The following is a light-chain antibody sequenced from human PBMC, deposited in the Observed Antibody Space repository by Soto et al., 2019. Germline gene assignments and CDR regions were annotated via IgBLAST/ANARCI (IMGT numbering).Light chain of an antibody. CDR2: DAS. CDR1: QSISSS. V-gene: IGKV1-5*01. Sequence: DIQMTQSPSTLSASVGDRVTITCRASQSISSSLAWYQQKPGKAPKLLIYDASNLESGVPSIFSGSGSGTEFTLTISSLQPDDFATYYCQQYNSFSRTFGQGTKVDIK. J-gene: IGKJ2*01. CDR3: QQYNSFSRT.